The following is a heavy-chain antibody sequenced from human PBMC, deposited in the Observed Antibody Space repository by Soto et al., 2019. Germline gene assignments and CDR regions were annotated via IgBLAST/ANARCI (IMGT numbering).Heavy chain of an antibody. D-gene: IGHD1-1*01. V-gene: IGHV3-33*01. CDR3: ARGNRHNSGARDH. CDR2: IWYDGRNK. J-gene: IGHJ4*02. CDR1: GFTFRTYG. Sequence: QEQLVESGGGVVQPGRSLRLSCAASGFTFRTYGMHWVRQAPGKGLEWVAVIWYDGRNKYYTESVKDRFTISRDNSKSTLYLEMNSLRDEDTAMYYCARGNRHNSGARDHWGQGTQVTVSS.